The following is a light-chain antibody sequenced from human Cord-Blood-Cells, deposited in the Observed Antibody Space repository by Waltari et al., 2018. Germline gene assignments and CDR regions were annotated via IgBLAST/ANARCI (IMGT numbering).Light chain of an antibody. J-gene: IGLJ3*02. CDR1: SSDVGGYNY. V-gene: IGLV2-14*01. Sequence: QSALTQPASVSGSPGQSITISCTGTSSDVGGYNYVSWYQQHPGKAPKLMIYDVSKRPSGVSMRFSGSKSGNTASLTISGLQAEDEADYYCSSSTSSSTWVFGGGTKLTVL. CDR2: DVS. CDR3: SSSTSSSTWV.